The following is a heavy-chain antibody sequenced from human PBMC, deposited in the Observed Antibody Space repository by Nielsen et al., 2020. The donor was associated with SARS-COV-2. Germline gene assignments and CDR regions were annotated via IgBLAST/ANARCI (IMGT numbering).Heavy chain of an antibody. V-gene: IGHV3-49*04. CDR1: GFTFDFYA. CDR3: TRAITMIVVVITGWFDP. CDR2: IRSKAYGGTT. D-gene: IGHD3-22*01. Sequence: GGSLRLSCAASGFTFDFYAMSWVRQAPGKGLEWVGFIRSKAYGGTTEYAASVKGRFTISRDDSKSIAYLQMNSLKTEDTAVYYCTRAITMIVVVITGWFDPWGQGTLVTVSS. J-gene: IGHJ5*02.